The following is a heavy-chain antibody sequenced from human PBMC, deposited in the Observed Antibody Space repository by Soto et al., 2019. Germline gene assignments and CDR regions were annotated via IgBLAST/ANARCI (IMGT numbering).Heavy chain of an antibody. J-gene: IGHJ4*02. CDR3: ARVGAAAAPGYFDY. Sequence: SETLSLTCTVSGGTFSPNYWSWIRQPPGKGLEWVGNIYYGGTTSYNPSLKSRVTISVDTSKNQFSLRVRSVTAADTAVYYCARVGAAAAPGYFDYWGQGTLVTVSS. CDR2: IYYGGTT. CDR1: GGTFSPNY. D-gene: IGHD6-13*01. V-gene: IGHV4-59*12.